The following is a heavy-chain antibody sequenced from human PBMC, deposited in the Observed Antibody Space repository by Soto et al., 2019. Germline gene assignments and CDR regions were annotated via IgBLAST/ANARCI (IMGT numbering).Heavy chain of an antibody. CDR2: INAGNGNT. V-gene: IGHV1-3*01. J-gene: IGHJ5*02. Sequence: GASVKVSCKASGYTFSSYAMNWVRQAPGQRVEWMGWINAGNGNTKYSQQFQGRVTITRDTSASTAYMELSSLRSEDTAVYYCARGVPKVTPNWFDPCGKGYRVTVSS. D-gene: IGHD4-17*01. CDR3: ARGVPKVTPNWFDP. CDR1: GYTFSSYA.